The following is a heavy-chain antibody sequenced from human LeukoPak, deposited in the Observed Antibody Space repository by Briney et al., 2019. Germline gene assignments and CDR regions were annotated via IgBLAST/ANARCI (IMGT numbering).Heavy chain of an antibody. J-gene: IGHJ6*03. Sequence: ASVKVSCKASGYTFTSYGISWVRQAPGQGREWMGWISAYNGNTNYAQKLQGRVTMTTDTSTSTAYMELRSLRSDDTAVYYCARALTIFGVVIIPYSMDVWGKGTTVTVSS. CDR1: GYTFTSYG. CDR3: ARALTIFGVVIIPYSMDV. V-gene: IGHV1-18*01. D-gene: IGHD3-3*01. CDR2: ISAYNGNT.